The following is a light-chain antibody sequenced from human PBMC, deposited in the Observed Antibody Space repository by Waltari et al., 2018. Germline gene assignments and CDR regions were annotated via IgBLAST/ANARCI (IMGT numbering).Light chain of an antibody. CDR1: SGHLASNY. J-gene: IGLJ3*02. Sequence: NFMLTQPHSVSGSPGKTVTISCTRSSGHLASNYVPRYQPRHGRAPTTVIFEDDHRPSGVPDRFSGSIDSSSNSASLSISGLKTEDEADYYCQSYDSNIQGVFGGGTKLTVL. CDR3: QSYDSNIQGV. V-gene: IGLV6-57*04. CDR2: EDD.